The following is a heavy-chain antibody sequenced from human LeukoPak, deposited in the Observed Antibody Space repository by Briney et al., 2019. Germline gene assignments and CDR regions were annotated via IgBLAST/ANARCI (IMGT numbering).Heavy chain of an antibody. Sequence: QSGGSLRLSCAASGFTFSSYSMNWVRQAPGKGLVWVSYISSSSSTIYYADSVKGRFTISRDNSKNSLYLQMNSLRTEDTALYYCAKDIGRLRLGELLFDFWGQGTLVTVSS. V-gene: IGHV3-48*04. CDR3: AKDIGRLRLGELLFDF. J-gene: IGHJ4*02. D-gene: IGHD3-16*01. CDR2: ISSSSSTI. CDR1: GFTFSSYS.